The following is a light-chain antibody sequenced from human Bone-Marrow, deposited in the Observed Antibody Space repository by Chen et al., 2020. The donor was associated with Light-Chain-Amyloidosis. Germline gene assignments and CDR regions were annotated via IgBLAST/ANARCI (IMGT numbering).Light chain of an antibody. CDR1: QSLLYTSNNKHY. CDR2: WES. J-gene: IGKJ5*01. V-gene: IGKV4-1*01. Sequence: DIVMSQSPVSLAVSLGERATINCKASQSLLYTSNNKHYFTWYQQKPGQPPKMLIHWESTRESVVPDRFSGSGSGTDFTLTISSLQAEDVAVYYCQQYFGSLFSFGQGTRLEIK. CDR3: QQYFGSLFS.